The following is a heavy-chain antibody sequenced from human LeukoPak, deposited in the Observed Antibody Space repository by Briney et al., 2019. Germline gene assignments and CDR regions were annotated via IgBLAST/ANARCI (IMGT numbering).Heavy chain of an antibody. J-gene: IGHJ4*02. CDR1: GFTFSSYG. CDR3: ASDTGFYESSGYYPFDF. CDR2: IRYVGSNK. V-gene: IGHV3-30*02. D-gene: IGHD3-22*01. Sequence: GGSLRLSCAASGFTFSSYGMHWVRQAPGKGLGWVAFIRYVGSNKYYADSVKGRFTISRDNSKNTLSLQMNSLRTEDTAVYYCASDTGFYESSGYYPFDFWGQGTLVTISS.